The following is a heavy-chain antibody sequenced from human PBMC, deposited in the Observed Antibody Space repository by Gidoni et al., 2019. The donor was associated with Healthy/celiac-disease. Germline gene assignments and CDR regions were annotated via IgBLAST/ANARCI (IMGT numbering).Heavy chain of an antibody. Sequence: QVQLQQWGAGLLKPSETLSLTCAVYGGSFSGYYWSWIRQPPGKGLEWIGEINHSGSTNYNPSLKSRVTISVDTSKNQFSLKLSSVTAADTAVYYCARSNEATVTPLLSFFDYWGQGTLVTVSS. J-gene: IGHJ4*02. D-gene: IGHD4-17*01. CDR1: GGSFSGYY. CDR3: ARSNEATVTPLLSFFDY. V-gene: IGHV4-34*01. CDR2: INHSGST.